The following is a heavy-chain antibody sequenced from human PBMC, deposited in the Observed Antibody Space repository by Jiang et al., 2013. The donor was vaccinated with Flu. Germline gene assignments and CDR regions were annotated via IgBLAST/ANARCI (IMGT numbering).Heavy chain of an antibody. CDR1: GGSISSSNW. Sequence: GPGLVKPSGTLSLTCAVSGGSISSSNWWSWVRQPPGKGLEWIGEIYHSGSTNYNPSLKSRVTISVDKSKNQFSLKLSSVTAADTAVYYCARDAVPAETYYYYGMDVWGQGTTVTVSS. D-gene: IGHD2-2*01. CDR2: IYHSGST. CDR3: ARDAVPAETYYYYGMDV. V-gene: IGHV4-4*02. J-gene: IGHJ6*02.